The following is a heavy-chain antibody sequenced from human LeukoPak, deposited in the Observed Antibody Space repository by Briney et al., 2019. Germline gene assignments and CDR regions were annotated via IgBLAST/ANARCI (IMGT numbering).Heavy chain of an antibody. CDR2: IRGGDGST. J-gene: IGHJ4*02. D-gene: IGHD4-17*01. V-gene: IGHV3-23*01. Sequence: GGSLRLYCAASGFPFSTYAMSWLRQAPGKGLEWVSSIRGGDGSTYYADSVKGRFAISRDNSKNTLYLQRSSLRAEAAVLYYGAKDVYGDYGGLDYWGKGTLVTVS. CDR3: AKDVYGDYGGLDY. CDR1: GFPFSTYA.